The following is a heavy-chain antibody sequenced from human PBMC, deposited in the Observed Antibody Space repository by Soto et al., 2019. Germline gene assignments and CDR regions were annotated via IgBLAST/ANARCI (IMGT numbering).Heavy chain of an antibody. Sequence: ASETLSLTCTVSGDSIRDSFWSWVRQPPGEGLEWIGLVHHTGNTNYNPSLETRVTMLIDASANHFSLTLASVTPADAAIYYCARGREDHVDHHFGHLFDSWGQGTLVTVSS. V-gene: IGHV4-59*01. CDR2: VHHTGNT. J-gene: IGHJ4*02. D-gene: IGHD3-10*01. CDR1: GDSIRDSF. CDR3: ARGREDHVDHHFGHLFDS.